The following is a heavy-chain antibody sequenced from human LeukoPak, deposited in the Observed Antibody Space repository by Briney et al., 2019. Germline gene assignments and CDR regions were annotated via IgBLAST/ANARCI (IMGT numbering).Heavy chain of an antibody. CDR1: GYTFTGYY. CDR3: ALTGGGSYAPTSPFDY. CDR2: INPNSGGT. D-gene: IGHD1-26*01. V-gene: IGHV1-2*02. J-gene: IGHJ4*02. Sequence: ASVKVSCKASGYTFTGYYMHWVRQAPGQGLEWMGWINPNSGGTNYAQKFQGRVTMTRDTSISTAYMELSSLRSDDTAVYYCALTGGGSYAPTSPFDYWGQGTLVTVSS.